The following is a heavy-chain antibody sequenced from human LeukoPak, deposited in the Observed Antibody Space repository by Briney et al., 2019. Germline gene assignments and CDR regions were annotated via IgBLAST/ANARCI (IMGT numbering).Heavy chain of an antibody. CDR1: GFTFSSYN. V-gene: IGHV3-23*01. CDR3: ARDDYGDSGPLFDY. J-gene: IGHJ4*02. CDR2: IRTNGAGT. Sequence: GGSLRLSCAASGFTFSSYNMNWVRRAPGQGLEWVSAIRTNGAGTHYADSVRGRFTISRDDSKNTLYLQMDSLRAEDTAVYYCARDDYGDSGPLFDYWGQGTLVTVSS. D-gene: IGHD4-17*01.